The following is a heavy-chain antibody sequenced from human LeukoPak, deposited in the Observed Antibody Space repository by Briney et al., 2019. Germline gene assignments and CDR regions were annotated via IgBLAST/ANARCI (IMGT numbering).Heavy chain of an antibody. CDR1: GYTFTSYG. CDR3: ARDLGYCSTTSCLRNWFDP. V-gene: IGHV1-18*01. D-gene: IGHD2-2*01. CDR2: ISAYNSNT. J-gene: IGHJ5*02. Sequence: ASVKVSCTASGYTFTSYGISWVRQAPGQGLEWMAWISAYNSNTNYAQKLQGRVTMTTDTSTSTVYMELRSLRSDDTAVYYCARDLGYCSTTSCLRNWFDPWGQGTLVTVSS.